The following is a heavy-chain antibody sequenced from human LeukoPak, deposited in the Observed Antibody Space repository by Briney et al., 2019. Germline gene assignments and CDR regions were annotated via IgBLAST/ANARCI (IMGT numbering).Heavy chain of an antibody. V-gene: IGHV4-34*01. CDR2: INHSGCP. Sequence: PSETLSLTCAVYGGSLTDHYGSWIRRPPGKGTEWIGEINHSGCPTSNPSLKSRVSVSVDTSKNQFSLKLSSVTAADTAVYYCARADIVVVVAAHRLPYYFDYWGQGTLVTVSS. D-gene: IGHD2-15*01. J-gene: IGHJ4*02. CDR1: GGSLTDHY. CDR3: ARADIVVVVAAHRLPYYFDY.